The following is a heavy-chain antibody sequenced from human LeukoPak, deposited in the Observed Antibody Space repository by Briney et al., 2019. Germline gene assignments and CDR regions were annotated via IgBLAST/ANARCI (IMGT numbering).Heavy chain of an antibody. D-gene: IGHD3-10*01. Sequence: ASGKVSFKASGYSFTSYDIDWVRQPTGRGLEGMGGMNPNSGNTGYAQKFKGRVTMNRHTSISTAYMELSSVRSEATAVYYCARGCITMVRGVITGDAFDIWGQGTMVTVSS. CDR1: GYSFTSYD. CDR2: MNPNSGNT. CDR3: ARGCITMVRGVITGDAFDI. J-gene: IGHJ3*02. V-gene: IGHV1-8*01.